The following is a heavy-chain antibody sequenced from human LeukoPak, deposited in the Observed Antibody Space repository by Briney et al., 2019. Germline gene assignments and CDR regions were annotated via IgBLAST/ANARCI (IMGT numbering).Heavy chain of an antibody. CDR3: ARGYSSWNP. Sequence: SETLSLTCTVSGDSISSGDYYWSWIRQPAGKGLEWIGRISSSGSTNHNPSLKSRVTISVDTSKNQFSLKLSSVTAADTAVYYCARGYSSWNPWGQGTLVTVSS. CDR2: ISSSGST. J-gene: IGHJ1*01. D-gene: IGHD6-13*01. V-gene: IGHV4-61*02. CDR1: GDSISSGDYY.